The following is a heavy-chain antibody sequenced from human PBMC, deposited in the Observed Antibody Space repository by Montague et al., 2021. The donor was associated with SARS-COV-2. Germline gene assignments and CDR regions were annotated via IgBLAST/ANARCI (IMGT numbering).Heavy chain of an antibody. CDR3: ARTPTRPLSLDS. CDR2: VTTSGTT. Sequence: SETLSLTCAVSGGSITSFSWSWVRQPAGKGLEWIGRVTTSGTTNXNPSLRSRVTMSVDTSKNQFSLNLNSVTAADTAIYYCARTPTRPLSLDSWGQGTLVTVSS. CDR1: GGSITSFS. V-gene: IGHV4-4*07. D-gene: IGHD6-6*01. J-gene: IGHJ4*02.